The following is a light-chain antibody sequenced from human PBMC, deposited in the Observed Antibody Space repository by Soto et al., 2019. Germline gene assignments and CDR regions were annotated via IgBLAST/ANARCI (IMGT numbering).Light chain of an antibody. V-gene: IGKV1-9*01. CDR3: EQINSYPLT. CDR2: AAS. CDR1: QGISSF. Sequence: DIQLAQSPSFLSASVGDRVTITCRASQGISSFLAWYQQKPGKAPNLLIYAASTLQSGVPSRFSGSGSGTDFTLTISSLQPEDFATYYCEQINSYPLTFGGGTKV. J-gene: IGKJ4*01.